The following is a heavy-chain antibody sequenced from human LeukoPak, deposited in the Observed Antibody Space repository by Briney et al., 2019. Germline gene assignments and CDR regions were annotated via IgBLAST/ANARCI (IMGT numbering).Heavy chain of an antibody. J-gene: IGHJ4*02. D-gene: IGHD2-2*01. CDR3: TGGLERVAY. CDR1: GGSITSYY. Sequence: PSEALSLTCTVSGGSITSYYWSWIRQPPGQGLEWIGYIYYNGNTNYNPSLKSRVTISVDTSKSQFSLNLSSVTAADTAMYYCTGGLERVAYGGQGMRVPVS. V-gene: IGHV4-59*01. CDR2: IYYNGNT.